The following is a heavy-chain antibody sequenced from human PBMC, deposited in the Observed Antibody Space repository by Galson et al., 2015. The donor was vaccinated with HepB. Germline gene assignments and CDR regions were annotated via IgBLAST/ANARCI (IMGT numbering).Heavy chain of an antibody. CDR2: IYYSGST. CDR1: GGSISSSSYY. V-gene: IGHV4-39*01. J-gene: IGHJ3*02. Sequence: ETLSLTCTVSGGSISSSSYYWGWIRQPPGKGLEWIGSIYYSGSTYYNPSLKSRVTISVDTSKNQFSLKLSSVTAADTAVYYCARRGYDFWSGLKIAFDIWGQGTMVTVSS. D-gene: IGHD3-3*01. CDR3: ARRGYDFWSGLKIAFDI.